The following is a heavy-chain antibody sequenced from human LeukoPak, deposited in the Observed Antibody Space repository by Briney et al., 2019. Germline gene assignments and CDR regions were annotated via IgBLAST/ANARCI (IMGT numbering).Heavy chain of an antibody. CDR1: GFTFSGYA. CDR3: ARAQGVLVVTAPFDY. Sequence: GRSLRLSCATSGFTFSGYALHWVRQAPGKGLEWVSVISYDGSNKYYADSVKGRFTISRDNSKNTLYLQMNSLRAEDTAVYYCARAQGVLVVTAPFDYWGQGTLVTVSS. V-gene: IGHV3-30*04. CDR2: ISYDGSNK. D-gene: IGHD2-15*01. J-gene: IGHJ4*02.